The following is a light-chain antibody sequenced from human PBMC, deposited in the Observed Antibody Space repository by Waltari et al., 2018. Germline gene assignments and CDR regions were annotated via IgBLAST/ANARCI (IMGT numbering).Light chain of an antibody. J-gene: IGKJ5*01. Sequence: DTQMTQSPPSLSASVGDRVTITCQASQDIANYLGWYQKTPGKAPKLLIYDASTLATVVPSRFRGRGSGTDFTFIITGLQPEDVATYYCQQYVHMPITFGQGTRAEIE. V-gene: IGKV1-33*01. CDR3: QQYVHMPIT. CDR1: QDIANY. CDR2: DAS.